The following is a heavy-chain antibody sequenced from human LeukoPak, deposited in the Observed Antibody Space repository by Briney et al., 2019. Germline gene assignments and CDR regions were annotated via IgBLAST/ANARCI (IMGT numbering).Heavy chain of an antibody. D-gene: IGHD6-6*01. V-gene: IGHV3-7*01. CDR3: ARVENSSWSY. J-gene: IGHJ4*02. CDR1: GFTFTNFW. CDR2: IKQDGSEK. Sequence: GGSLRLSCAASGFTFTNFWMSWVRQTPGEGLEWVANIKQDGSEKYYVDSVKGRFTISRDNAKNSVYLQMNSLRAEDTAVYYCARVENSSWSYWGQGTLVTVSS.